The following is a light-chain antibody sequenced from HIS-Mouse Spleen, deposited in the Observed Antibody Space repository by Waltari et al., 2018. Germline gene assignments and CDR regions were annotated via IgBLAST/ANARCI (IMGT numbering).Light chain of an antibody. CDR3: MQSIQLPPLFT. Sequence: DIVMTQTPLSLSVTPGQPASSSCKSRPSLLHSDGKTYLYWYLQKPGQSPQLLIYDVSNRFSGVPDRFSGSGSGTDFTLKISRVEAEDVGVYYCMQSIQLPPLFTFGPGTKVDIK. V-gene: IGKV2D-29*02. J-gene: IGKJ3*01. CDR2: DVS. CDR1: PSLLHSDGKTY.